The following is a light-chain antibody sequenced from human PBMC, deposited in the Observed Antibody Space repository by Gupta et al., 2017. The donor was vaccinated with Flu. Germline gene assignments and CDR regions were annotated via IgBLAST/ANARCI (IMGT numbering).Light chain of an antibody. Sequence: SSVLTPPPSVSVAPGQTARITCGENNIGSKRVHWYQQRPGQAPVLVVYADSGRPSGIPERFSGSNSGKTATLTFSRVEAGDEADYYCQVWDSSSDQVVLGGGTKLTVL. CDR3: QVWDSSSDQVV. J-gene: IGLJ2*01. CDR2: ADS. CDR1: NIGSKR. V-gene: IGLV3-21*02.